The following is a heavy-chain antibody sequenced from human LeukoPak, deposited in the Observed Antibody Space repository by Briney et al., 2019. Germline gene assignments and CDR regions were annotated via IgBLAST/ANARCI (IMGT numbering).Heavy chain of an antibody. V-gene: IGHV3-7*01. J-gene: IGHJ3*02. Sequence: GGSLRLSCAASGFTFSSYWMSWVRQAPGKGLEWVANIKQDGSEKYYVDSVKGRFTISRDNAKNSLYLQMNSLRAEDTAVYYCARLDRINTYYYDTRPQDAFDIWGQGTMVTVSS. CDR3: ARLDRINTYYYDTRPQDAFDI. CDR1: GFTFSSYW. D-gene: IGHD3-22*01. CDR2: IKQDGSEK.